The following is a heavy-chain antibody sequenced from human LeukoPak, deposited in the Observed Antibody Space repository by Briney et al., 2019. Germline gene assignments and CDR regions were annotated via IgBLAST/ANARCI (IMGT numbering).Heavy chain of an antibody. D-gene: IGHD3-22*01. V-gene: IGHV3-9*01. J-gene: IGHJ4*02. CDR3: AKGGYYYDSSGYYWRSDYFDY. CDR1: GFTFDDYA. CDR2: ISWNSGSI. Sequence: HSGRSLRLSCAASGFTFDDYAMHWVRQAPGKGLEWVSGISWNSGSIGYADPVKGRFTISRDNAKNSLYLQMNSLRAEDTALYYCAKGGYYYDSSGYYWRSDYFDYWGQGTLVTVSS.